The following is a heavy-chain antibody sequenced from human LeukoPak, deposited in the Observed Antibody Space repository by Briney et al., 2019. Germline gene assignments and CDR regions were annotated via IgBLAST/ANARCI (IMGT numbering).Heavy chain of an antibody. J-gene: IGHJ4*02. CDR3: ASRKGLYSYGSSYYFDY. CDR1: GGTFSSSA. V-gene: IGHV1-69*13. CDR2: IITMFGTA. Sequence: SVKVSCKASGGTFSSSAISWVRQAPGQGLEWVGGIITMFGTANYAQKFQGRVTITADESTSTTYMELSSLRSEDTAVYYCASRKGLYSYGSSYYFDYWGQGTLVTVSS. D-gene: IGHD5-18*01.